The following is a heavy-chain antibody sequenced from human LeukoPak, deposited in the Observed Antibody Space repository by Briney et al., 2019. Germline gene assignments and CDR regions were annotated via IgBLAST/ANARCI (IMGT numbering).Heavy chain of an antibody. CDR2: INPNSSVT. D-gene: IGHD4-23*01. CDR3: ARERGGNSPFDS. Sequence: ASVKVSCKTSGYAFTGYYMHWVRQAPGQGLEWMGWINPNSSVTNYAQRFQGRVTMTRDTSISAAYMELRWLTSDDTAVYYCARERGGNSPFDSWGQGTLVTVSS. J-gene: IGHJ4*02. V-gene: IGHV1-2*02. CDR1: GYAFTGYY.